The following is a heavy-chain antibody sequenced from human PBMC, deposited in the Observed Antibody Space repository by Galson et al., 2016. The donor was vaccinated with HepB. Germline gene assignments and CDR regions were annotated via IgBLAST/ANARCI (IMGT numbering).Heavy chain of an antibody. V-gene: IGHV3-30*03. Sequence: SLRLSCAASGYTFSNYGMHWVRQAPGKGLEWVTMISFHGSNKYYADSVKGRFTISRDNSKNTLYLQMNSLKTEDTAVYYCTRWSSSSWRLGLDPWGQGTLVTVSS. CDR1: GYTFSNYG. J-gene: IGHJ5*02. CDR3: TRWSSSSWRLGLDP. D-gene: IGHD6-13*01. CDR2: ISFHGSNK.